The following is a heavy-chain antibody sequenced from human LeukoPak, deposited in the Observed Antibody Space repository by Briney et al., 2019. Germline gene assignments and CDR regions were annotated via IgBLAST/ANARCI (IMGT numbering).Heavy chain of an antibody. D-gene: IGHD6-19*01. J-gene: IGHJ4*02. Sequence: ASVKVSCKASGYTFTSYDINWVRQATGQGLEWMGWMNPNSGNTGYAQKFQGRVTITADKSTSTAYMELSSLRSEDTAVYYCASEGIGSGWYRVPYWGQGTLVTVSS. CDR1: GYTFTSYD. CDR3: ASEGIGSGWYRVPY. V-gene: IGHV1-8*01. CDR2: MNPNSGNT.